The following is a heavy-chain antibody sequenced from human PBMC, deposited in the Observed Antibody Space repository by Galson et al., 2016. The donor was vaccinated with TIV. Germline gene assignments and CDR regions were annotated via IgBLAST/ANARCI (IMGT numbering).Heavy chain of an antibody. CDR1: GGSFSNYA. V-gene: IGHV1-69*13. J-gene: IGHJ5*02. CDR2: IIPIFRSP. CDR3: AREKSRRGCFDP. Sequence: SVKVSCKASGGSFSNYAINWVRQAPGQGLEWMGGIIPIFRSPNYAQRFQGRVTITADESTSTAFVELSSLRSDDTAVYYCAREKSRRGCFDPWGQGSLVTVSS.